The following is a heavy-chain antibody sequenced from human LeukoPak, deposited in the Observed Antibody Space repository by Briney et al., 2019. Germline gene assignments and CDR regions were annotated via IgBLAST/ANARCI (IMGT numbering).Heavy chain of an antibody. CDR1: GGSFSGYY. D-gene: IGHD4-17*01. V-gene: IGHV4-34*01. Sequence: PSETLSLTCAVYGGSFSGYYWSWIRQPPGKGLEWIGEINHSGSTNYNPSLKSRVTISVDTSKNQFSLKLSSVTAADTAVYYCVRGLEGTVTSDPFDYWGQGTLVTVSS. CDR2: INHSGST. CDR3: VRGLEGTVTSDPFDY. J-gene: IGHJ4*02.